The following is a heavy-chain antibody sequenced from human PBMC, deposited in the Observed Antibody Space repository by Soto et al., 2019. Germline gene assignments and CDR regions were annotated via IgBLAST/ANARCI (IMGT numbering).Heavy chain of an antibody. CDR3: ARVIWNHYHMDV. CDR1: GFTFSSYS. J-gene: IGHJ6*03. CDR2: ISSTSSNI. V-gene: IGHV3-48*01. D-gene: IGHD1-1*01. Sequence: EVQLVESGGGLVQPGGSLRLSCAASGFTFSSYSMNWVRQAPGKGLEWVSYISSTSSNIYNADSVKGRFTISRDNAKNSLYLQMHSLRADDTAVYYCARVIWNHYHMDVLGKGTTVTVSS.